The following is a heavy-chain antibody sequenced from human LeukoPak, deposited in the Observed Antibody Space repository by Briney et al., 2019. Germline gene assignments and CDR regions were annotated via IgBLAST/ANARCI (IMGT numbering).Heavy chain of an antibody. J-gene: IGHJ5*02. V-gene: IGHV1-8*01. Sequence: ASVKVSCKASGYTFTSYDINWVRQATGQGLEWMGWMNPNSGNTGYAQKFQGRVTMTRNTSISTAYMELSSLRSEDTVVYYCARASLRYFDWLPPRGWFDPWGQGTLVTVSS. CDR2: MNPNSGNT. CDR3: ARASLRYFDWLPPRGWFDP. CDR1: GYTFTSYD. D-gene: IGHD3-9*01.